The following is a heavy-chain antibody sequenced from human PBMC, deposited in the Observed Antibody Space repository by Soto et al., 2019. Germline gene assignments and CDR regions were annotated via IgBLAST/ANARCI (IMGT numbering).Heavy chain of an antibody. D-gene: IGHD3-22*01. CDR1: GFTFSSYS. Sequence: LRLSCAASGFTFSSYSMTWSRQAPGKGPGWVSVISYNGGNTFYADSVKGRFTISRDNSKNTVYLQMNSLRVEDTGVYYCAKGSSSAWNYDYESTGYGDYCGQGARVTVSS. CDR2: ISYNGGNT. V-gene: IGHV3-23*01. J-gene: IGHJ4*02. CDR3: AKGSSSAWNYDYESTGYGDY.